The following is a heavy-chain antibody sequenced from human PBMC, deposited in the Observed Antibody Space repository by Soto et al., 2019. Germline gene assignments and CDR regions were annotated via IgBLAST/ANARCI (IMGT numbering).Heavy chain of an antibody. CDR2: IRQDGSEK. Sequence: GGSLRLSCAASGFRFISHWMSWVRQAPGKGLEWVANIRQDGSEKYFVDSVKGRFTISRDNARNSVSLQMNSLRAEDTAVYYCARTTGATGHEFYFDYWGQGTLVTVSS. CDR3: ARTTGATGHEFYFDY. V-gene: IGHV3-7*01. CDR1: GFRFISHW. D-gene: IGHD1-1*01. J-gene: IGHJ4*02.